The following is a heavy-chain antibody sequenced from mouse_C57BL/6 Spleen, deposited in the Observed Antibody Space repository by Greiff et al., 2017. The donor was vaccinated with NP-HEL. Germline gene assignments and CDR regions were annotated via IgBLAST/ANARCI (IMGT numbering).Heavy chain of an antibody. CDR1: GYAFSSSW. Sequence: QVQLKESGPELVKPGASVKISCKASGYAFSSSWMNWVKQRPGKGLEWIGRIYPGDGDTNYNGKFKGKATLTADNSSSTDYMQLSSLTYEDSAVYFCARITMVTTGGDYWGQGTTLTVSA. CDR2: IYPGDGDT. D-gene: IGHD2-2*01. V-gene: IGHV1-82*01. J-gene: IGHJ2*01. CDR3: ARITMVTTGGDY.